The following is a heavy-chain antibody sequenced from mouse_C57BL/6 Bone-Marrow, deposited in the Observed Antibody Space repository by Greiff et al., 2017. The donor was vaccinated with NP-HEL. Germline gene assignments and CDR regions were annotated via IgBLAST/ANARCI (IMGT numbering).Heavy chain of an antibody. J-gene: IGHJ3*01. CDR2: IDPSDSYT. Sequence: QVQLKQPGAELVRPGTSVKLSCKASGYTFTSYWMHWVKQRPGQGLEWIGVIDPSDSYTNYNQKFKGKATLTVDTSSITAYMQLSSLTSEDSAVYYCARPYYYGSSSFAYWGQGTLVTVSA. V-gene: IGHV1-59*01. CDR1: GYTFTSYW. D-gene: IGHD1-1*01. CDR3: ARPYYYGSSSFAY.